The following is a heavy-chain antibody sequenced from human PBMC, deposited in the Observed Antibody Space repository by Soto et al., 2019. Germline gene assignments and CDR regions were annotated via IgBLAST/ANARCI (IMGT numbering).Heavy chain of an antibody. CDR1: GFTFSSYG. D-gene: IGHD3-3*01. CDR2: ISYDGSNK. V-gene: IGHV3-30*18. J-gene: IGHJ6*02. Sequence: GGSLRLSCAASGFTFSSYGMHWVRQAPGKGLEWVAVISYDGSNKYYADSVKGRFTISRDNSKNTLYLQMNSLRAEDTAVYYCAKDFLDPLGYYYGMDVWGQGTTVTVSS. CDR3: AKDFLDPLGYYYGMDV.